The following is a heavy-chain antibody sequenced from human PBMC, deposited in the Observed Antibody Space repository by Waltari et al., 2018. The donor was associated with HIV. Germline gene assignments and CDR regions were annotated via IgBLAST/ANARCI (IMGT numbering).Heavy chain of an antibody. CDR1: GGSISSYY. CDR3: ACMTTGILSYYFDY. D-gene: IGHD4-17*01. V-gene: IGHV4-59*01. J-gene: IGHJ4*02. CDR2: IYYSGST. Sequence: QVQLQESGPGLVKPSETLSLTCTVSGGSISSYYWSWIRQPPGKGLEWIGYIYYSGSTNYNPSLKSRVTISVDTSKNQFSLKLSSVTAADTAVYYCACMTTGILSYYFDYWGQGTLVTVSS.